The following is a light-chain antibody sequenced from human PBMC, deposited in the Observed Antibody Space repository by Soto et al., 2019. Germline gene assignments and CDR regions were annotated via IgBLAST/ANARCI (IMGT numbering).Light chain of an antibody. V-gene: IGKV2-28*01. J-gene: IGKJ4*01. CDR1: QSLLHGNGYNY. CDR2: LGS. Sequence: IVMTQSPLSLPVTPGEPASISCRSSQSLLHGNGYNYLDWYLQKPGQSPQLLIYLGSNRASGVPDRFSGSGSGTDFTLKISRVEAEDVRVYYCMQALQTPLTFGGGTKVEIK. CDR3: MQALQTPLT.